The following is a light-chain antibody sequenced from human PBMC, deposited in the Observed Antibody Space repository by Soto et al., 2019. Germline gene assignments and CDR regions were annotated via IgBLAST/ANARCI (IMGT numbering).Light chain of an antibody. CDR2: AAS. V-gene: IGKV1-9*01. Sequence: DIQLTQSPSFLSASVGDRVTITCRASQGISSYLAWYQQKPGKAPKLLIYAASTLQSGVPSRFSGSGSGTELTLTISSLQPEDFATYYFQQFYSYPLTFGGGTKVEIK. CDR3: QQFYSYPLT. J-gene: IGKJ4*02. CDR1: QGISSY.